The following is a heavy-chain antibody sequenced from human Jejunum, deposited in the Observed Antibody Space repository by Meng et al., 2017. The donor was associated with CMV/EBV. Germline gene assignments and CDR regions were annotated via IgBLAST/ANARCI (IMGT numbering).Heavy chain of an antibody. V-gene: IGHV3-23*01. J-gene: IGHJ4*02. D-gene: IGHD1-26*01. CDR3: AKDEGVGTTSRFDS. Sequence: GFTFSSDAMSWVRQAPGKGLEWVSGISGSSGSTYYADSVKGRFTISRDNSKNTLYLQMNSLRAEDTAVYYCAKDEGVGTTSRFDSWGQGTLVTVSS. CDR2: ISGSSGST. CDR1: GFTFSSDA.